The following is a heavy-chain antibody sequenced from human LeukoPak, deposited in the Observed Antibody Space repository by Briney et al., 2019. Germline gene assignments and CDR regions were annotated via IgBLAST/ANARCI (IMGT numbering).Heavy chain of an antibody. V-gene: IGHV3-30*02. CDR1: GFTFRSYG. J-gene: IGHJ5*02. CDR2: IQSDGRNQ. Sequence: GGSLRLSCTASGFTFRSYGMHWVRQAPGKGLEWLAFIQSDGRNQYYADSVKGQFTISRDNSKNTLFLQMNNLRSEDTAVYYCAREYQLLGTVYNYFDPWGQGTLVTVSS. D-gene: IGHD2-2*01. CDR3: AREYQLLGTVYNYFDP.